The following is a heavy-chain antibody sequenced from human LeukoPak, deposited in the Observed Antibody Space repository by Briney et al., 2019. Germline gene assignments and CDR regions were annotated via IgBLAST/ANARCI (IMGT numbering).Heavy chain of an antibody. D-gene: IGHD2-15*01. CDR1: GFTFSSYS. J-gene: IGHJ6*03. Sequence: GGSLRLSCAASGFTFSSYSMDWVRQAPGKGLEWVSYISSSGSTIYYADSVKGRFTISRDNAKNSLYLQMNSLRAEDTAVYYCARLEDSSYYMDVWGKGTTVTISS. CDR2: ISSSGSTI. V-gene: IGHV3-48*04. CDR3: ARLEDSSYYMDV.